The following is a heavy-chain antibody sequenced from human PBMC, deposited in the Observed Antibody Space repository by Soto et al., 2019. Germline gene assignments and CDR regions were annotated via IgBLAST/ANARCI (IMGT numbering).Heavy chain of an antibody. Sequence: QVQLQESGPGLVKPSQTLSLTCTVSGGSISSGGYFWSWIRQHPGKGLEWIGYISSSGTTYYNPSLKSHFTSFVDTSKNQFSRTLNSVTAADTAVFYCARAGMIRGPLRVEHWGPGRLVTVSS. D-gene: IGHD3-10*01. CDR3: ARAGMIRGPLRVEH. J-gene: IGHJ4*02. CDR2: ISSSGTT. V-gene: IGHV4-31*01. CDR1: GGSISSGGYF.